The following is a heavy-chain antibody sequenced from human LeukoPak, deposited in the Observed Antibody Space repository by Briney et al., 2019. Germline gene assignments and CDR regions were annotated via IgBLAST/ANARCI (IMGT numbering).Heavy chain of an antibody. J-gene: IGHJ4*02. D-gene: IGHD5-24*01. CDR3: ATEEGYNAY. V-gene: IGHV4-34*01. CDR2: IHHSGST. CDR1: GGSFSAYY. Sequence: SETLSLTCAVYGGSFSAYYWSWIRQSPGKGLEWIGEIHHSGSTKYNPSLRSRVTISVDMSQSQFSLKLTSVTAADTAVYYCATEEGYNAYWGQGILVTVSS.